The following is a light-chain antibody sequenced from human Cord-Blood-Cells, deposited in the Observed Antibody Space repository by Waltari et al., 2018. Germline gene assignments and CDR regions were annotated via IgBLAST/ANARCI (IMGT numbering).Light chain of an antibody. CDR1: SSDVGGYNY. CDR2: EVS. J-gene: IGLJ1*01. V-gene: IGLV2-8*01. CDR3: SSDAGSNKYV. Sequence: QSALTQPPSASGSPGQSVTISCTGTSSDVGGYNYVSWYQQHPGKAPRLMIYEVSKRPSGVPDRVSGSKSGNTASLTVSGLQAEDEADYYCSSDAGSNKYVFGTGTKVTVL.